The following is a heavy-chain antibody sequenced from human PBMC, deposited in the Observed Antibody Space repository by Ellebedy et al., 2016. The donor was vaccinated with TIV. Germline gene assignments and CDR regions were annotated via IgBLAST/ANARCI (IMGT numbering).Heavy chain of an antibody. J-gene: IGHJ4*02. V-gene: IGHV3-7*01. CDR3: ARVMVGVATFDY. CDR2: INQDGTVP. D-gene: IGHD2-15*01. CDR1: GITFSQYW. Sequence: GESLKISCAASGITFSQYWMNWVRQAPGKGLEWLANINQDGTVPDYLDSLKGRFSISRDSAKNSLYLQMNSLRAEDTAVYYCARVMVGVATFDYWGQGTLVTVSS.